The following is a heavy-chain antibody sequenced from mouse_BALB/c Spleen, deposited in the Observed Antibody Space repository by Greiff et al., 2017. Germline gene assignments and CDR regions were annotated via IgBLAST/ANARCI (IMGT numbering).Heavy chain of an antibody. V-gene: IGHV1-12*01. CDR3: ARGLPWFAY. Sequence: QVQLQQPGAELVKPGASVKMSCKASGYTFTSYNMHWVKQTPGQGLEWIGAIYPGNGDTSYNQKFKGKATLTADKSSSTAYMQLSSLTSEDSAVYYCARGLPWFAYWGQGTLVTVSA. J-gene: IGHJ3*01. D-gene: IGHD2-4*01. CDR2: IYPGNGDT. CDR1: GYTFTSYN.